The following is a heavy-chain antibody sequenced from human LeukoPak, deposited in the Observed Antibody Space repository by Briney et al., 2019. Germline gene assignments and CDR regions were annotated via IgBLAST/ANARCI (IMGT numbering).Heavy chain of an antibody. CDR2: IHNSEST. J-gene: IGHJ6*02. Sequence: PSETLSLTCTVSGGSISTSYYYWGWIRQPPGKGLEWIGNIHNSESTYYNPSLKSRVTISVDTSKNQFSLKLSSVTAADTAVYYCARGRHPTIFGAAPYYYYGMDVWGQGTTVTVSS. CDR3: ARGRHPTIFGAAPYYYYGMDV. D-gene: IGHD3-3*01. CDR1: GGSISTSYYY. V-gene: IGHV4-39*01.